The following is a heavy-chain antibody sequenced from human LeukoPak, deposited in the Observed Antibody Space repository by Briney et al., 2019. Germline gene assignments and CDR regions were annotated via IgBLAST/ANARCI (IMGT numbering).Heavy chain of an antibody. CDR1: GFTFSSYG. J-gene: IGHJ4*02. CDR2: IWHDGKHK. D-gene: IGHD2-15*01. V-gene: IGHV3-33*01. Sequence: SLRLSCAASGFTFSSYGMHWVRQAPGKGLGWVAVIWHDGKHKFYADSVKGRFTISRDNSKNTLYLQMNSLRAEDTAVYYCARDRGSDDPIDYWGQGTPVTVSS. CDR3: ARDRGSDDPIDY.